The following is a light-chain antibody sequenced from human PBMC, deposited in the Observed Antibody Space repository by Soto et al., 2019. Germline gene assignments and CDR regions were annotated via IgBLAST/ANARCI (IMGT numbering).Light chain of an antibody. J-gene: IGKJ4*01. CDR1: QSVSSSY. V-gene: IGKV3-20*01. CDR2: GAS. Sequence: ELVLTQSPGTLSLSPGERATLSCRASQSVSSSYLAWYQQKPGQTPRLLIYGASSRATGIPDRFSGSGSGTDFTLTISRLEPEDFAVYHCQQYGDSHLTLGGGTKVDI. CDR3: QQYGDSHLT.